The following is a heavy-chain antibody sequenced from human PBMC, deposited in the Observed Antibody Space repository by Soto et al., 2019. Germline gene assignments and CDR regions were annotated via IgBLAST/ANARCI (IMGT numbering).Heavy chain of an antibody. V-gene: IGHV4-30-4*01. Sequence: SETLSLTCTVSGGSISSGDYYWSWIRQPPGKGLEWIGYIYYSGSTYYNPSLKSRVTISVDTSKNQFSLKLSSVTAADTAVYYCARDRSLDLWSGSWFDPWGQGTLVTVSS. CDR3: ARDRSLDLWSGSWFDP. CDR1: GGSISSGDYY. CDR2: IYYSGST. J-gene: IGHJ5*02. D-gene: IGHD3-3*01.